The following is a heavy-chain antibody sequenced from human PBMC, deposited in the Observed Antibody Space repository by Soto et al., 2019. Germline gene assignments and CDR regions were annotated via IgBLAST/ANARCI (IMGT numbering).Heavy chain of an antibody. Sequence: QAQLVQSGAVVKKPGSSVVVSCKASGITVGSFIISWLRLAPGQILEWFGKTAPLFKQTFLSRRFEGRVTITADTSANTVYMELTDLRFEVTAVYYCTTLGPWGQGTQVTVS. J-gene: IGHJ5*02. CDR1: GITVGSFI. V-gene: IGHV1-69*02. CDR2: TAPLFKQT. D-gene: IGHD3-3*01. CDR3: TTLGP.